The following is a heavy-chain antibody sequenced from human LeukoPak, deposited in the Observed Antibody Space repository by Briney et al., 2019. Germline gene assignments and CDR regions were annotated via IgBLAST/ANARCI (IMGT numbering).Heavy chain of an antibody. D-gene: IGHD2-2*03. CDR2: IKQDGSEK. J-gene: IGHJ3*02. CDR1: GFTFSSYW. Sequence: QSGGSLRLSCAASGFTFSSYWMSWVRQAPGKGLEWVANIKQDGSEKYYVDSVKGRFTISRDNAKNSLYLQMNSLGAEDTAVYYCARDGYCSSTSCYADAFDIWGQGTMVTVSS. V-gene: IGHV3-7*01. CDR3: ARDGYCSSTSCYADAFDI.